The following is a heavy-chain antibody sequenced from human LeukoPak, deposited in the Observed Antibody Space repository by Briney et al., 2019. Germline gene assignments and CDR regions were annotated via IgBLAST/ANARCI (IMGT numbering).Heavy chain of an antibody. V-gene: IGHV1-18*01. D-gene: IGHD3-10*01. CDR2: ISGYNGNT. CDR1: GYTFTSYG. J-gene: IGHJ4*02. CDR3: ARIGLWFGEVFSDY. Sequence: ASVKVSCKASGYTFTSYGISWVRQAPGQGLEWMGWISGYNGNTNFAQKFQGRLTVTTDTSTSTAYMELRSLRSDDTAMYYCARIGLWFGEVFSDYWGQGTLVTVSS.